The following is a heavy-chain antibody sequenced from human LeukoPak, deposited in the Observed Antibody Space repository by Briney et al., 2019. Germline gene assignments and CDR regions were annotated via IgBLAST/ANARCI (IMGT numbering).Heavy chain of an antibody. Sequence: PSETLSLTCTVSGGSISSGGYYWGWIRQHPGKGLEWIGYIYYTGSTYSNPSLKSRVIISVDTSKNQFSLKLSSVTAADTAVYYCARVPHGTTPYFDYWGQGTLVTVSS. V-gene: IGHV4-31*03. CDR2: IYYTGST. D-gene: IGHD1-14*01. CDR1: GGSISSGGYY. J-gene: IGHJ4*02. CDR3: ARVPHGTTPYFDY.